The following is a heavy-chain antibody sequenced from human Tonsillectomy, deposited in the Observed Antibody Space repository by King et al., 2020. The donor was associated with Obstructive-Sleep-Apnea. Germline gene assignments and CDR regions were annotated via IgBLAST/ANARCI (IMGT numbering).Heavy chain of an antibody. Sequence: QLQESGPGLVKPSQTLSLTCTVSGGSMNSGSHYWTWIRHHPGKGLEWIGSISYSGSTNYNPSLKSRPSISIDTSENRFSLNLNSGTAADTAVYYCARGGALRSYWFFDLWGRGTLVTVSS. V-gene: IGHV4-31*03. J-gene: IGHJ2*01. CDR3: ARGGALRSYWFFDL. CDR1: GGSMNSGSHY. D-gene: IGHD1-26*01. CDR2: ISYSGST.